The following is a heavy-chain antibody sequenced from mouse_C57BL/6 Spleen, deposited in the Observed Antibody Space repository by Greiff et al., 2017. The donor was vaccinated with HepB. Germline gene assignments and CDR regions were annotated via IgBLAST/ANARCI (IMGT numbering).Heavy chain of an antibody. J-gene: IGHJ2*01. Sequence: EVKLEESGGGLVQPGGSMKLSCVASGFTFSNYWMNWVRQSPEKGLEWVAQIRFKSDNYATHYAESVKGRFTISRDDFKSSVYLQMNNLRAEDTGIYYCTECWFFDYWGQGTTLTVSS. CDR3: TECWFFDY. D-gene: IGHD2-2*01. CDR2: IRFKSDNYAT. CDR1: GFTFSNYW. V-gene: IGHV6-3*01.